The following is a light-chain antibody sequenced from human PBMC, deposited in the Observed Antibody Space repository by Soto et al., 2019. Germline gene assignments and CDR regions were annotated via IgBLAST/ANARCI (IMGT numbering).Light chain of an antibody. Sequence: QSALTQPPSASGSPGQSVTISCTGTSSDVGGYNYVSWYQQHPGKAPKLMIYEVSKRPSGVPDRFSGSKSGNTASLTVSGLQAEDEADYYCSSYAGSKTLFGGGTNLTVL. V-gene: IGLV2-8*01. CDR2: EVS. J-gene: IGLJ2*01. CDR1: SSDVGGYNY. CDR3: SSYAGSKTL.